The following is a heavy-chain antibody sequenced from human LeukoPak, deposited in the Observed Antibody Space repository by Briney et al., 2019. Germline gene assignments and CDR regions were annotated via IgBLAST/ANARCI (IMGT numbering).Heavy chain of an antibody. V-gene: IGHV4-61*02. J-gene: IGHJ6*02. Sequence: SGTLSLTCTVSGGSISSGSYYWSWIGQPAGKGLEWIGRIYTSGSTNYNPSLKSRVTISVDTSKNQFSLKLSSVTAADTAVYYCARGDSGSSQYYYYYYYGMDVWGQGTTVTVSS. CDR1: GGSISSGSYY. CDR2: IYTSGST. D-gene: IGHD1-26*01. CDR3: ARGDSGSSQYYYYYYYGMDV.